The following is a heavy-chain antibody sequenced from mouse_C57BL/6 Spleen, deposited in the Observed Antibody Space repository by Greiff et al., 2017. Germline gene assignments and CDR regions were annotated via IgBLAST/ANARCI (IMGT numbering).Heavy chain of an antibody. J-gene: IGHJ4*01. V-gene: IGHV1-69*01. D-gene: IGHD2-3*01. CDR2: IDPSDSYT. CDR1: GYTFTSYW. Sequence: VQLQQPGAELVMPGASVKLSCKASGYTFTSYWMHWVKQRPGQGLEWIGEIDPSDSYTNYNQKFKGKSTLTVDKSSSTAYMQLSSLTSEDSAVYYCARRNGYSHAMDYWGQGTSVTVSS. CDR3: ARRNGYSHAMDY.